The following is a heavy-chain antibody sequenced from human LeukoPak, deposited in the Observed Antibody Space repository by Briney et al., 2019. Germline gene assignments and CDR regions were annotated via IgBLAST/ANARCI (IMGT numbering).Heavy chain of an antibody. V-gene: IGHV4-34*01. D-gene: IGHD3-3*01. CDR1: GGSFSGYY. Sequence: SETLSLTCAVYGGSFSGYYWSWIRQPPGKGLEWIGEINHSGSTNYNPSLKSRVTISVDTSKNQFSLKLSSVTAADTAVYYCARRRFLEWLNWFDPWGQGTLVTVSS. J-gene: IGHJ5*02. CDR3: ARRRFLEWLNWFDP. CDR2: INHSGST.